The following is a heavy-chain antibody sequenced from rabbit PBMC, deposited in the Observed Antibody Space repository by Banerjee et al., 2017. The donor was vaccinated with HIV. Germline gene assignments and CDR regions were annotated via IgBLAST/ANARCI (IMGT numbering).Heavy chain of an antibody. CDR2: MDAGSSGTT. CDR3: GRDYDGDGAFSLNL. Sequence: QSLEESGGGLVQPGASLTLTCTASGFTLSSYWICWVRQAPGKGLEWIACMDAGSSGTTNYASWAKGRFTISKTSSTTVTLQMTSLTAADTATYFCGRDYDGDGAFSLNLWGQGTLVTV. CDR1: GFTLSSYW. D-gene: IGHD2-1*01. V-gene: IGHV1S40*01. J-gene: IGHJ4*01.